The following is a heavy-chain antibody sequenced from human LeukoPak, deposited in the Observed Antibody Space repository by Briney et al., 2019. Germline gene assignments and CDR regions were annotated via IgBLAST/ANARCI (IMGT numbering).Heavy chain of an antibody. V-gene: IGHV3-23*01. J-gene: IGHJ4*02. CDR2: ISGGGETT. CDR3: VKDQSRLWFGEYYFFDY. Sequence: GGSLRLSCAASGFTFSSYAMSWVRQAPGKGLEWVSVISGGGETTFYTDSVRGRFTISRDNSNNTVFLQMNSVTADDMGTYYCVKDQSRLWFGEYYFFDYWGQGIPVTVSS. CDR1: GFTFSSYA. D-gene: IGHD3-10*01.